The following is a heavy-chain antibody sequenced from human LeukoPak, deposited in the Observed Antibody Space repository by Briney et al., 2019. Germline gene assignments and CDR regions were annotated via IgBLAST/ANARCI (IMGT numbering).Heavy chain of an antibody. CDR1: GHTFTSYY. CDR2: INPSGGST. V-gene: IGHV1-46*01. J-gene: IGHJ5*02. D-gene: IGHD3-10*01. CDR3: ARGPMVRGVYMNWFDP. Sequence: ASVKVSCKASGHTFTSYYMHWVRQAPGQGLEWMGIINPSGGSTSYAQKFQGRVTMTRDTSTSTVYMELSSLRSEDTAVYYCARGPMVRGVYMNWFDPWGQGTLSPSPQ.